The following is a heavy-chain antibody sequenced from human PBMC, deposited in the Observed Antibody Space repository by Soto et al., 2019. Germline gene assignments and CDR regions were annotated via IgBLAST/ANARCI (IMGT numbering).Heavy chain of an antibody. CDR1: GGSISSGGYY. J-gene: IGHJ6*02. D-gene: IGHD3-22*01. V-gene: IGHV4-31*03. Sequence: SETLSLTCTVSGGSISSGGYYWSWIRQHPGKGLEWIGYIYYSGSTYYNPPLKSRVTISVDTSKNQFSLKLSSVTAADTAVYYCARGVSQKLYYYYYGMDVWGQGTTVTVSS. CDR2: IYYSGST. CDR3: ARGVSQKLYYYYYGMDV.